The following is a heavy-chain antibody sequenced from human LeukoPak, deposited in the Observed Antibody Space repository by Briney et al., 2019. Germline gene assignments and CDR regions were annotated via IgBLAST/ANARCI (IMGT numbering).Heavy chain of an antibody. CDR2: IYYSRST. J-gene: IGHJ6*04. V-gene: IGHV4-59*01. CDR1: GGSISTYY. Sequence: SETLSLTCTVPGGSISTYYWSWIRQPPGKGLEWIGYIYYSRSTNYNPSLKSRVTMSVDTSKNQFSLRLSSVTAADTAVYYCARDSERGYYYGMDVWGKGTAVTVSS. D-gene: IGHD3-16*01. CDR3: ARDSERGYYYGMDV.